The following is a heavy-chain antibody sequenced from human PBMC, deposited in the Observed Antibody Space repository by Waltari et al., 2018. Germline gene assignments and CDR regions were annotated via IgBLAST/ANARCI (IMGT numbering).Heavy chain of an antibody. J-gene: IGHJ4*02. V-gene: IGHV3-74*01. CDR1: GFASSNHW. CDR2: INRGATI. D-gene: IGHD4-4*01. CDR3: VRGPSVDYSNPVPFDL. Sequence: EVRLVASGGGLVQPGETLTLSCAASGFASSNHWLRWVRQFPGKGPMWVARINRGATIGYDDSVRGRFTIFRDSSTNTLSLQMRSLTVEDTALYYCVRGPSVDYSNPVPFDLWGQGTLVTVSS.